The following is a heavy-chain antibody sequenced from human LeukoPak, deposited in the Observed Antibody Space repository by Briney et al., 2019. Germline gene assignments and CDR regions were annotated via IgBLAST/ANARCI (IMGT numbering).Heavy chain of an antibody. D-gene: IGHD2-21*01. CDR1: GGSISSYY. J-gene: IGHJ5*02. CDR3: ARYYCIGNYCYSTNWFDT. Sequence: SETLSLTCTVSGGSISSYYWSWIRQPPGKGLEWIGEINHSGSTNYNPSLKSRVTISVDTSKNQFSLKLSSVTAADTAVYFCARYYCIGNYCYSTNWFDTWGQGTLVTVSS. CDR2: INHSGST. V-gene: IGHV4-34*01.